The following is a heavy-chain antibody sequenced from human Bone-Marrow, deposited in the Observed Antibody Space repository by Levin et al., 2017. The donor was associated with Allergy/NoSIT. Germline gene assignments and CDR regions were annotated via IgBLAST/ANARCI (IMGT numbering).Heavy chain of an antibody. CDR3: ARSGALGYCSSTNCYPFDY. CDR2: INPNSGGT. CDR1: QYTFTGYY. J-gene: IGHJ4*02. V-gene: IGHV1-2*06. Sequence: PVASVKVSCKTSQYTFTGYYLHWVRQAPGQGLEWMGRINPNSGGTNYAQNFLGRVSMTRDTSISTAYMELKRLRSDDTAVYYCARSGALGYCSSTNCYPFDYWGQGTLVTVSS. D-gene: IGHD2-2*01.